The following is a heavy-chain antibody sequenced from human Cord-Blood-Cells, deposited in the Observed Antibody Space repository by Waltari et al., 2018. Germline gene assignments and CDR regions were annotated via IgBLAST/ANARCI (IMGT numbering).Heavy chain of an antibody. CDR3: ARGGTIRRYFDWLYYFDY. CDR1: GGSFSGYY. CDR2: IKHSGST. D-gene: IGHD3-9*01. Sequence: QVQLQQWGAGLLKPSETLSLTCAVYGGSFSGYYWSWIRQPPGQGLEWIGEIKHSGSTNYNPSLKSRVTISVDTSKNQFSLKLSSVTAADTAVYYCARGGTIRRYFDWLYYFDYWGQGTLVTVSS. V-gene: IGHV4-34*01. J-gene: IGHJ4*02.